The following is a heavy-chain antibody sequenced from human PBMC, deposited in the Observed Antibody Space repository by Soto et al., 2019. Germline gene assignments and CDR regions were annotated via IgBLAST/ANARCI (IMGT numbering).Heavy chain of an antibody. D-gene: IGHD2-2*01. CDR2: INAGNGNT. CDR1: GYTFTSYA. V-gene: IGHV1-3*01. J-gene: IGHJ4*02. CDR3: ASEDCSSTSCYFDY. Sequence: QVQLVQSGAEVKKPGASVKVSCKASGYTFTSYAMHWVRQAPGQRLEWMGWINAGNGNTKYSQKFQGRVTITRDTSASTAYMDLSSLRSEDSAVYYCASEDCSSTSCYFDYWGQGTLVTVSS.